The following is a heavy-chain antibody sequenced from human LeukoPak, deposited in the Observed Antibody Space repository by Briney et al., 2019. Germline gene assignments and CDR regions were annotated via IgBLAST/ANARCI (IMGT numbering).Heavy chain of an antibody. CDR2: IRADGRAQ. CDR1: EFTFSTYY. D-gene: IGHD6-19*01. Sequence: QPGGSLRLSCTASEFTFSTYYMTWVRQAPGEGLEWVGSIRADGRAQFYVDSVGGRFTISRDNDKDSLYLQMNSLRAEDTAVYYCARWLYSGGWAMDYWGQGTLVSVSS. CDR3: ARWLYSGGWAMDY. J-gene: IGHJ4*02. V-gene: IGHV3-7*01.